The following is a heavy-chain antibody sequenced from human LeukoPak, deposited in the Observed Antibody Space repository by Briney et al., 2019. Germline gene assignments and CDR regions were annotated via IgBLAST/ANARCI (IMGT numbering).Heavy chain of an antibody. V-gene: IGHV4-59*01. J-gene: IGHJ4*02. CDR1: GGSISSYY. CDR3: ARQGRYDIADY. CDR2: IYYSGST. D-gene: IGHD3-9*01. Sequence: SETLPLTCTVSGGSISSYYWSWIRQPPGKGLEWIGYIYYSGSTNYNPSLKSRVTISVDTSKNQFSLKLSSVTAADTAVYYCARQGRYDIADYWGQGTLVTVSS.